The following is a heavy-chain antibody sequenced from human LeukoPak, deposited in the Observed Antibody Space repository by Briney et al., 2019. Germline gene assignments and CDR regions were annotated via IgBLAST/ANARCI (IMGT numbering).Heavy chain of an antibody. CDR1: GGSISSYY. CDR2: IYTSGST. V-gene: IGHV4-4*07. CDR3: AGLGGYCTNSVCYSTFDI. D-gene: IGHD2-8*01. Sequence: SETLSLTCTVSGGSISSYYWSWIRQPAGKGLEWIGRIYTSGSTNHNPSLKSRVTMSVDTSKNQISLKLSSVTAADTAVYYCAGLGGYCTNSVCYSTFDIWGQGTMVTVSS. J-gene: IGHJ3*02.